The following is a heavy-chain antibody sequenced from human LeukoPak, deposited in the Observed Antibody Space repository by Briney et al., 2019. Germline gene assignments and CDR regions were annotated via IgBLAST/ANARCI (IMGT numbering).Heavy chain of an antibody. Sequence: GASVKVSCKASGGTFISCAISWVRQAPGQGLECMGGIIPISGTANYAQKFQGRVTITTDEPTSTAYMEVSSLRSEDTAVYYCARDHARGSQATTVFWSNWFDPWGQGTLVTVSS. CDR1: GGTFISCA. J-gene: IGHJ5*02. D-gene: IGHD4-11*01. V-gene: IGHV1-69*05. CDR2: IIPISGTA. CDR3: ARDHARGSQATTVFWSNWFDP.